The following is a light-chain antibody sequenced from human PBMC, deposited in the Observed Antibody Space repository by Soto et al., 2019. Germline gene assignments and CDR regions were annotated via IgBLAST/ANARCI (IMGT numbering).Light chain of an antibody. CDR1: SSDVGAYNY. V-gene: IGLV2-14*01. Sequence: QSALTQPASVSGSPGQSIAISCIGTSSDVGAYNYVSWYQQHPGKAPKLMIYDVTNRPSGVSDRFSGSKSGNTASLTISGLQAEDEADYYCSSYTTGRTDVFGIGTKVTVL. CDR3: SSYTTGRTDV. J-gene: IGLJ1*01. CDR2: DVT.